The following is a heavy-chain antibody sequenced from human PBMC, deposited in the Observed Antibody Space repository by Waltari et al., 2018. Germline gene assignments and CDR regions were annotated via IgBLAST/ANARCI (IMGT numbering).Heavy chain of an antibody. V-gene: IGHV3-30*15. D-gene: IGHD6-25*01. CDR2: ISYDGLKQ. J-gene: IGHJ3*01. CDR3: AREADGPFDV. Sequence: QVQLVESGGGVVQTGRSLRLSCAASGFAFRDYPIHWVRQAPGKGLEWVTMISYDGLKQYYADSVRGRFTISRDNSRDTLVLQMRSLRIEDTAVYYCAREADGPFDVWGQGTMVTVSS. CDR1: GFAFRDYP.